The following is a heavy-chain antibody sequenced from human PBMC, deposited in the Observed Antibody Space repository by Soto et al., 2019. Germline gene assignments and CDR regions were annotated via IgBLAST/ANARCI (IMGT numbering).Heavy chain of an antibody. D-gene: IGHD7-27*01. Sequence: SETLPLTCTVSGGSMSPYYWSWIRQAPGKGLEWIANIYYRGNTNYNPSLESRVTISVDTSKNQFSLKLNSMTAADTAVYYCARHSKKTGDFDYYYGMDVWGQGTTVTVSS. V-gene: IGHV4-59*08. CDR3: ARHSKKTGDFDYYYGMDV. J-gene: IGHJ6*02. CDR1: GGSMSPYY. CDR2: IYYRGNT.